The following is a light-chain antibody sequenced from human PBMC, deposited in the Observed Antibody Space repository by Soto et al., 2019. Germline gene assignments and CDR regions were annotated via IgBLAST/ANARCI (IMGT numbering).Light chain of an antibody. CDR1: QGISSF. J-gene: IGKJ3*01. V-gene: IGKV1-9*01. CDR3: QQLNSFPIP. Sequence: IQLTQSPSSLSASVGDRVTITCRASQGISSFLAWYQQKPGKAPKLLIYGASTLQSGVTSRFSGSGSGTDFTLTIGSLQPEDFATYYCQQLNSFPIPFGPGTKVDI. CDR2: GAS.